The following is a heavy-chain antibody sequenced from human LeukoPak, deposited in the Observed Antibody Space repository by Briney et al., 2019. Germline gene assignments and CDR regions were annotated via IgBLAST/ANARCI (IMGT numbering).Heavy chain of an antibody. CDR2: IPYSGST. D-gene: IGHD3-10*01. J-gene: IGHJ4*02. CDR1: GDSISSGSYY. CDR3: ARCKDYYVSGSYYKTFDY. Sequence: SETLSLTCTVSGDSISSGSYYWGWIRQPPGKGLEWIGSIPYSGSTYYNPSLKSRLTISVDTSKNQFSLKLSSVTAADTAVYYCARCKDYYVSGSYYKTFDYWGQGTLVTVSS. V-gene: IGHV4-39*07.